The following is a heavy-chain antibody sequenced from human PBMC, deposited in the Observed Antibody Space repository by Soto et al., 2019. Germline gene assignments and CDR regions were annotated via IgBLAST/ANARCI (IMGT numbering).Heavy chain of an antibody. CDR3: ARGEQYSGRIFDY. Sequence: PSQTLSLTCAITGDSVSSNSAGWSWVRQSPSRGLEWLGRTYYRSKWYYEYAVSVRGRITINPDTSKNQYSLQLNSVTPEDTAVYFCARGEQYSGRIFDYWGQGALVTVSS. V-gene: IGHV6-1*01. D-gene: IGHD1-26*01. CDR2: TYYRSKWYY. CDR1: GDSVSSNSAG. J-gene: IGHJ4*01.